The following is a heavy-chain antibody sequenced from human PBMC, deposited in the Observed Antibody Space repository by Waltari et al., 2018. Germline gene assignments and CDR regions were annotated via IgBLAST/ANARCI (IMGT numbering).Heavy chain of an antibody. V-gene: IGHV5-51*01. CDR2: SYPGDSEA. Sequence: EVQLVQSGAEVKKPGESLQISCKGSGYSFTSYWIGWVRQMPAKGLEWMGSSYPGDSEARSSPSYQGQVTISADKSSSTAYLQWSSLKASDTAMYYCARQGGELTFDYWGQGTLVTVSS. CDR1: GYSFTSYW. J-gene: IGHJ4*02. CDR3: ARQGGELTFDY. D-gene: IGHD1-26*01.